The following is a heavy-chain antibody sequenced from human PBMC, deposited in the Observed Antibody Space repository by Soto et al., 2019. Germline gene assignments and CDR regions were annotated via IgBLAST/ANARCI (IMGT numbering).Heavy chain of an antibody. J-gene: IGHJ4*02. CDR1: GFTFSNYA. D-gene: IGHD6-25*01. V-gene: IGHV3-23*01. Sequence: EVQLLESGGGLVQPGRSLRLSCAASGFTFSNYAMSWVRQAPGQGLDWVSAISGSGGTTYYAESVKGRFTISRDNSKNPLFLRMHSLRAEDAAVYYCAKFFVETGSNSGWPWSFRYWGQGTLVTVSS. CDR3: AKFFVETGSNSGWPWSFRY. CDR2: ISGSGGTT.